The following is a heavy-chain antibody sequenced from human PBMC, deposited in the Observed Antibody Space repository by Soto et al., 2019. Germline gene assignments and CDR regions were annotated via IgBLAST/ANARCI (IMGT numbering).Heavy chain of an antibody. CDR1: GGSISPYY. J-gene: IGHJ4*02. CDR3: ARASYYSDSFGYFLDS. CDR2: IYYSGST. Sequence: LSLTCTVSGGSISPYYWSWIRQTPGKGLEWIAYIYYSGSTNYNPSLKSRVTISVDTSKNQCSLKLSSVTAADTAVYYCARASYYSDSFGYFLDSWGQGTLVTVSS. V-gene: IGHV4-59*01. D-gene: IGHD3-22*01.